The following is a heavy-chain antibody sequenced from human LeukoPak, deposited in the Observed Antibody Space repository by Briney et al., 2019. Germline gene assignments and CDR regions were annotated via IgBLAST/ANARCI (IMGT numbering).Heavy chain of an antibody. D-gene: IGHD2-15*01. CDR2: IYPDDSET. V-gene: IGHV5-51*01. CDR1: GYSFTNFW. J-gene: IGHJ4*02. Sequence: RGASLQISCKASGYSFTNFWIAWVRQLPGKGLEWMGIIYPDDSETRYSPPFQGLVTISADKSISTAYVQWSSLKASDTAMYFCARLDIGSCSGGACYGSFWGQGTLVSVSS. CDR3: ARLDIGSCSGGACYGSF.